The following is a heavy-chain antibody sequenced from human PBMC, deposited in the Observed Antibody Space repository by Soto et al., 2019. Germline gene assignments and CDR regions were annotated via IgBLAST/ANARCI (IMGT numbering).Heavy chain of an antibody. CDR3: ARKEVGRGLRFLEWTKKNPYYYYYMDV. D-gene: IGHD3-3*01. J-gene: IGHJ6*03. Sequence: ASVNVSCKASGYTFTSYDINWVRQTTGQGLEWMGWMNPNSGNTGYAQKFQGRVTMTRNTSISTAYMELSSLRSEDTAVYYCARKEVGRGLRFLEWTKKNPYYYYYMDVWGKGTTVTVSS. V-gene: IGHV1-8*01. CDR2: MNPNSGNT. CDR1: GYTFTSYD.